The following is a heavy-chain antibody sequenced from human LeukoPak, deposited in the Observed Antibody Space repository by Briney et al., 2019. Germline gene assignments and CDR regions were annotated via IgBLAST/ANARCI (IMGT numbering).Heavy chain of an antibody. CDR1: GYTFTSYD. CDR3: ATASGFGELFSYYFDY. V-gene: IGHV1-8*01. J-gene: IGHJ4*02. D-gene: IGHD3-10*01. Sequence: ASVKVSCKASGYTFTSYDINWVRQATGQGREWMGWMNPNSGNTGYAQKFQGRVTMTRNTSISTAYMELSSLRSEDTAVYYCATASGFGELFSYYFDYWGQGTLVTVSS. CDR2: MNPNSGNT.